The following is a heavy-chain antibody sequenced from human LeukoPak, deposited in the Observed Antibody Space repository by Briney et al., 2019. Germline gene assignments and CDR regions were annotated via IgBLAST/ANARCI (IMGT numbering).Heavy chain of an antibody. V-gene: IGHV4-59*01. J-gene: IGHJ4*02. CDR1: GGSISSYY. D-gene: IGHD6-13*01. CDR3: ARFSDSSSWYAVFDY. CDR2: IYYSGST. Sequence: SETLSLTCTVSGGSISSYYWSWIRQPPGKGLEWIGYIYYSGSTNYNPSLKSRVTVSVDTSKNQFSLKLSSVTAAVTAVYYCARFSDSSSWYAVFDYWGQGTPVTVSS.